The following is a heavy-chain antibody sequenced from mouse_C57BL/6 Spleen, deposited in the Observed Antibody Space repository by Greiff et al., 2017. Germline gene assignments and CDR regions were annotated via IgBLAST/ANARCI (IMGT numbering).Heavy chain of an antibody. J-gene: IGHJ2*01. CDR2: IDPETGGT. CDR3: TAAQSYYFDY. D-gene: IGHD3-2*02. CDR1: GYTFTDYE. Sequence: QVQLQQSGAELVRPGASVTLSCKASGYTFTDYEMHWVKQTPVHGLEWIGAIDPETGGTAYNQKFKGKAILTADKSSSTAYMELRSLTSEDSAVYYCTAAQSYYFDYWGQGTTLTVAS. V-gene: IGHV1-15*01.